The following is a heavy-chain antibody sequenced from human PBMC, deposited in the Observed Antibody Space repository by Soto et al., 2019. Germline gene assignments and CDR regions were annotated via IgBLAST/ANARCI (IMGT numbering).Heavy chain of an antibody. V-gene: IGHV3-30*18. J-gene: IGHJ5*02. Sequence: QVQLVESGGGVVQPRRSLRLSCAASGFTFSSYGMHWVRQAPGKGLEWVAVISYDGSNKYYADSVKGRFTISRDNSKNTLYLQMNSLRAEDTAVYYCAKTESGYSSSWDWFDPWGQGTLVTVSS. D-gene: IGHD6-13*01. CDR2: ISYDGSNK. CDR1: GFTFSSYG. CDR3: AKTESGYSSSWDWFDP.